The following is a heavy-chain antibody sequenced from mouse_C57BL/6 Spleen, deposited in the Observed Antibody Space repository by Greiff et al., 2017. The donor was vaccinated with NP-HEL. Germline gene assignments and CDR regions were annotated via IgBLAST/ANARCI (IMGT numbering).Heavy chain of an antibody. CDR3: ARNWNWDGFAY. D-gene: IGHD4-1*01. Sequence: QVQLKESGPGLVQPSQSLSITCTVSGYSFTSYCVHWVRQSPGKGLEWLGVIRSDGGTDYNAAFISRLSISKDNSKSQVFFKMNSLQADDTAIYYCARNWNWDGFAYWGQGTLVTVSA. CDR2: IRSDGGT. CDR1: GYSFTSYC. V-gene: IGHV2-2*01. J-gene: IGHJ3*01.